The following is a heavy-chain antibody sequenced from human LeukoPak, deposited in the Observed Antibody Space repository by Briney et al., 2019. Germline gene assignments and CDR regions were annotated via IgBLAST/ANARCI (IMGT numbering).Heavy chain of an antibody. V-gene: IGHV3-30*02. Sequence: PGGSLRLSCAASGFTFSSYSMNWVRQAPGKGLEWVAFIRYDGSNKYYADSVKGRFTIARDNSKNTLYLQMNSLRAEDTAVYYVHFWSGYTRSHWGQGTLVTVSS. CDR3: HFWSGYTRSH. J-gene: IGHJ4*02. CDR1: GFTFSSYS. D-gene: IGHD3-3*02. CDR2: IRYDGSNK.